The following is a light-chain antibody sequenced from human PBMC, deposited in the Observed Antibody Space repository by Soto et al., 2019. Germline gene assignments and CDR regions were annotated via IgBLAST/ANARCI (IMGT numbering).Light chain of an antibody. V-gene: IGKV3-20*01. CDR1: QSVSNNY. CDR3: QQYGSSPMT. CDR2: GAS. Sequence: EIVLTQSPGTLSLSPGERATLSCRASQSVSNNYLAWYQQKLGQAPRLLIYGASNRATGIPDRFSGSGSGTDFTLTIIRLEPEDVAVYYCQQYGSSPMTFGQGTKVEIK. J-gene: IGKJ1*01.